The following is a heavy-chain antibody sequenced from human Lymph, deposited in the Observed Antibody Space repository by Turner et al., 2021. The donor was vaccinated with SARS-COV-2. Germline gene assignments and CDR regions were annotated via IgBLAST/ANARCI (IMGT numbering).Heavy chain of an antibody. CDR1: GLTVSSNY. D-gene: IGHD3-10*01. CDR3: ARDFREGAFDI. J-gene: IGHJ3*02. V-gene: IGHV3-66*01. CDR2: IYSGGST. Sequence: EVQLLRSGGGLVQPGGSLGLSCAASGLTVSSNYMSWVRQAPGKGLEWVSVIYSGGSTFYADSVKGRFTISRDNSKNTLYLQMNSLRAEDTAVYYCARDFREGAFDIWGQGTMVTISS.